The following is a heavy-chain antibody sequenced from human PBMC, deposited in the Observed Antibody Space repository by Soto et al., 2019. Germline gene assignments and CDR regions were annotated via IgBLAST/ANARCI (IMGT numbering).Heavy chain of an antibody. D-gene: IGHD5-18*01. Sequence: QVQLVQSGAEVRQPGASVKVSCEASGYIFTSYDFSWVRQAAGQGLEWMGWINPDTGHTGYAQRFQGRLTLTRNTSITTAYMELNSLTSDDTAIYYCARVRKTRYTYESPGCPLSKWGQGTLVTVTS. CDR3: ARVRKTRYTYESPGCPLSK. CDR1: GYIFTSYD. J-gene: IGHJ4*02. CDR2: INPDTGHT. V-gene: IGHV1-8*01.